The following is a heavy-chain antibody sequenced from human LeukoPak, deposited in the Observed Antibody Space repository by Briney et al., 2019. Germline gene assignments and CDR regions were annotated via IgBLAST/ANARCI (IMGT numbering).Heavy chain of an antibody. CDR2: ISSSSSCI. V-gene: IGHV3-21*01. CDR1: GFTFSSYS. D-gene: IGHD6-6*01. Sequence: GGSLRLSCAASGFTFSSYSMNWVRQAPGKGLEWVSSISSSSSCIYYADSVKGRFTISRDNAKNSLYLQMNSLRAEDTAVYYCARDRHRSSSLDHWGQGTLVTVSS. CDR3: ARDRHRSSSLDH. J-gene: IGHJ4*02.